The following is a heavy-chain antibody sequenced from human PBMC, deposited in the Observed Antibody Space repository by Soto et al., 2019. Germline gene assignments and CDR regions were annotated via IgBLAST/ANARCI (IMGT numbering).Heavy chain of an antibody. V-gene: IGHV1-18*01. Sequence: QVQLVQSGDEVKKPGASVKVSCKASGYTFTNYGFSWVRQAPGQGLEWMGWISGYNGNTKYAEKFQGRVTMTTDTSTSTAKMELRSLRSDDTAVYYCAREGQAPYYYYGMDVWGQGTAVTVSS. J-gene: IGHJ6*02. CDR2: ISGYNGNT. CDR3: AREGQAPYYYYGMDV. CDR1: GYTFTNYG.